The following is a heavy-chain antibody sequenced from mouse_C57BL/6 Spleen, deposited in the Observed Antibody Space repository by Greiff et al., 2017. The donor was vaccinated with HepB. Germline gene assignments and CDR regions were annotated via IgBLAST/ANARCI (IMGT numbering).Heavy chain of an antibody. CDR2: IYPGSGST. CDR1: GYTFTSYW. D-gene: IGHD3-2*02. Sequence: QVQLQQPGAELVKPGASVKMSCKASGYTFTSYWITWVKQRPGQGLEWIGDIYPGSGSTNYNEKFKSKATLTVDTSSSTAYMQLSSLTSEDSAVSYCARRGTAQAPYYAMDYWGQGTSVTVSS. J-gene: IGHJ4*01. V-gene: IGHV1-55*01. CDR3: ARRGTAQAPYYAMDY.